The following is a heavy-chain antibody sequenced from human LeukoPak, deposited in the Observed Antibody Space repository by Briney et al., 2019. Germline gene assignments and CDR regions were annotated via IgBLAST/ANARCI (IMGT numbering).Heavy chain of an antibody. V-gene: IGHV4-59*01. J-gene: IGHJ4*02. CDR1: GGSISSYY. CDR3: ARAVISIFDN. Sequence: SETLSLTCTVSGGSISSYYWSWIRQPPGKGLEWIGYIYYSGSTNYNPSLKSRVTISVDTSKNQFSLKLSSVTAADTAVYYCARAVISIFDNWGQGTLVTVSS. D-gene: IGHD3-3*02. CDR2: IYYSGST.